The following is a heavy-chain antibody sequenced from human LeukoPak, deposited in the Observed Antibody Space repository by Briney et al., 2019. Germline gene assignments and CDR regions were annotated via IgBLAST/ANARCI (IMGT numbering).Heavy chain of an antibody. Sequence: SETLSLTCTVSGGSISSYYWTWIWQPPGKGLEWIGYIYHSGATNYNPSLKSRVTISVDTSKNQFSLKLSSVTAADTAIYYCARRVAVRPVYGFDIWGQGTMVTVSS. V-gene: IGHV4-59*01. D-gene: IGHD6-6*01. CDR2: IYHSGAT. J-gene: IGHJ3*02. CDR3: ARRVAVRPVYGFDI. CDR1: GGSISSYY.